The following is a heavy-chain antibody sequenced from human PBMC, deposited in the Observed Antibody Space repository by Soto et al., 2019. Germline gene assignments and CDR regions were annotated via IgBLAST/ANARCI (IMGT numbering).Heavy chain of an antibody. V-gene: IGHV1-46*01. CDR3: ARELRWFGELDEVQPDNWFDP. CDR2: INPSGGST. CDR1: GYTFTSYY. J-gene: IGHJ5*02. D-gene: IGHD3-10*01. Sequence: GASVKVSCKASGYTFTSYYMHWVRRAPGQGLEWMGIINPSGGSTSYAQKFQGRVTMTRDTSTSTVYMELSSLRSEDTAVYYCARELRWFGELDEVQPDNWFDPWGQGTLVTVSS.